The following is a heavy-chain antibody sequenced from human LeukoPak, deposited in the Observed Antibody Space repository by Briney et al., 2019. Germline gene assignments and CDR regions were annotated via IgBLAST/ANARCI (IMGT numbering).Heavy chain of an antibody. CDR1: GYTFTSYA. CDR3: ARGALIAAAGPGRAGFDY. V-gene: IGHV7-4-1*02. D-gene: IGHD6-13*01. CDR2: INTNTGNP. J-gene: IGHJ4*02. Sequence: ASVKVSCKASGYTFTSYAMNWVRQAPGQGLEWMEWINTNTGNPTYAQGFTGRFVFSLDTSVSTAYLQISSLKAEDTAVYYCARGALIAAAGPGRAGFDYWGQGTLVTVSS.